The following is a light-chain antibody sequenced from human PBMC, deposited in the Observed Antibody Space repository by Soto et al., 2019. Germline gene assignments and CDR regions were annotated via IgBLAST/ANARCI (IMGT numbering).Light chain of an antibody. J-gene: IGLJ2*01. Sequence: QSVLTQPPSVSGAPGQRVTISCTGSTSNFGAGYDVNWYQQLPGTAPKLLIYANSDRPSGVPDRFSGSKSGTSASLAITGLRAEDEAHYYCQSYDTSLTVVFGGGTKLTVL. CDR1: TSNFGAGYD. V-gene: IGLV1-40*01. CDR2: ANS. CDR3: QSYDTSLTVV.